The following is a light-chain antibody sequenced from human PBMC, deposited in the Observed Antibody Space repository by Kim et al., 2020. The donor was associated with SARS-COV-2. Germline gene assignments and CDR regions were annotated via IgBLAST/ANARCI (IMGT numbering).Light chain of an antibody. Sequence: SITISCAGTSSDVGGYNYVSWYQQHPGKAPKLMIYDVSNRPSGVSNRFSGSKSGNTASLTISGLQAEDEADYYCSSYTSNNNLDVFGTGTKVTVL. CDR3: SSYTSNNNLDV. V-gene: IGLV2-14*03. CDR1: SSDVGGYNY. CDR2: DVS. J-gene: IGLJ1*01.